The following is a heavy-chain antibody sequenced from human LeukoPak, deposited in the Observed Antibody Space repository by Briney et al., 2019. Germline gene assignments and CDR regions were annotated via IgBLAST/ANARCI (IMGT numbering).Heavy chain of an antibody. D-gene: IGHD2-2*01. Sequence: ASVKVSCKASGYTFTGYYMHWVRQAPGQGLEWMGWINPNSGGTNYAQKFQGRVTMTRDTSISTAYMELSRLRSDDTAVYYCARDVGEYCSSVSCYASDYWGQGTLVTVSS. J-gene: IGHJ4*02. CDR3: ARDVGEYCSSVSCYASDY. V-gene: IGHV1-2*02. CDR1: GYTFTGYY. CDR2: INPNSGGT.